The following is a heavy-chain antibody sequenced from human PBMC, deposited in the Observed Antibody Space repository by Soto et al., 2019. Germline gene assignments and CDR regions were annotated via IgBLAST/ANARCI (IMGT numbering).Heavy chain of an antibody. V-gene: IGHV3-23*01. CDR3: AKYIIAVAGTRAYFDY. J-gene: IGHJ4*02. Sequence: PGGSLRLSCAASGFTFSSYAMSWVRQAPGKGLKWVSAISGSDGSTYYADSVKGRFTISRDNSKNTLYLQMNSLRAEDTAVYYCAKYIIAVAGTRAYFDYWGQGTLVTVSS. CDR1: GFTFSSYA. D-gene: IGHD6-19*01. CDR2: ISGSDGST.